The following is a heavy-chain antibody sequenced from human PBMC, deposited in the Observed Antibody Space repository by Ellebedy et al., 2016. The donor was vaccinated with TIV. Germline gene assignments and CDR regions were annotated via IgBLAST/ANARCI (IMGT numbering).Heavy chain of an antibody. CDR1: GYTFNDYF. J-gene: IGHJ6*02. CDR3: ARDQIVVVPAAMTWYGLDV. D-gene: IGHD2-2*01. V-gene: IGHV1-2*02. Sequence: AASVKVSCKASGYTFNDYFMHWVRQAPGQGLEWIGWINPNSAGKKYAQKFQDRVTMTRDTSISTAYMERTRLRSDDTAVYYCARDQIVVVPAAMTWYGLDVWGQGTTVTVSS. CDR2: INPNSAGK.